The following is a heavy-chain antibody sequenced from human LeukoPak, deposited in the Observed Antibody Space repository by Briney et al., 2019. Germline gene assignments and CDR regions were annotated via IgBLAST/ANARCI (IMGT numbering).Heavy chain of an antibody. CDR1: GGSISRGGYY. J-gene: IGHJ6*04. CDR3: ARDRNVRPTKYYYGSGTTSGMDV. CDR2: IYYSGSP. Sequence: SETLFLTFTFSGGSISRGGYYLSWIPPHPGKGLEWVGYIYYSGSPHYNPSLKSRVTISVDTSKNQFSLKLGSVTAADTAVYYCARDRNVRPTKYYYGSGTTSGMDVWGKGTTVTVSS. D-gene: IGHD3-10*01. V-gene: IGHV4-31*03.